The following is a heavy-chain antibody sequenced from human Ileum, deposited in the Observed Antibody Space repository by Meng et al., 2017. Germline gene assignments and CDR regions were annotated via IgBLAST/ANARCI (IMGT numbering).Heavy chain of an antibody. Sequence: HVQLQQAGPGLWKPSQTLSLTCAVAGGSVSRNIAAWNWIRQSPLRGLEWLGRTYYRSKWYSEYAVSVKSRIPITPDTSKNQFSLQMNSVTPEDTAVYYCASGSGSLDYWGPGTLVTVPS. CDR1: GGSVSRNIAA. D-gene: IGHD3-3*01. J-gene: IGHJ4*02. CDR3: ASGSGSLDY. V-gene: IGHV6-1*01. CDR2: TYYRSKWYS.